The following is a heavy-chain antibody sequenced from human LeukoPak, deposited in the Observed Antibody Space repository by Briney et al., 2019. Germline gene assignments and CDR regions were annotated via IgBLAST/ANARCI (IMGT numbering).Heavy chain of an antibody. CDR2: ISSSGSTI. V-gene: IGHV3-11*04. J-gene: IGHJ4*02. CDR1: GFTFSDYY. D-gene: IGHD2-15*01. Sequence: PGGSLRLSCAASGFTFSDYYMSWIRQAPGKGLEWVSYISSSGSTIYYADSVKGRFAISRDNAKNSLYLQMNTLRAEDTAVYYCARDRSGGNCYRDPTFDYWGQGTLVTVSS. CDR3: ARDRSGGNCYRDPTFDY.